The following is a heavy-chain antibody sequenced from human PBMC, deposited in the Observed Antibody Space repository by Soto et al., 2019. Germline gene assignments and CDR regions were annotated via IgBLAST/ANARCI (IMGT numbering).Heavy chain of an antibody. CDR2: IYYNGSP. V-gene: IGHV4-59*01. J-gene: IGHJ5*02. D-gene: IGHD3-10*01. Sequence: PSETLSLTCSVSGDSMKTYYWSWIRQPPGKGLEWIGNIYYNGSPNYNPSLKSRVTISIDTSKSQFSLKLSSVTAADTAMYYCARVSWYYGSGSYVPFDPWGQGTLVTVSS. CDR1: GDSMKTYY. CDR3: ARVSWYYGSGSYVPFDP.